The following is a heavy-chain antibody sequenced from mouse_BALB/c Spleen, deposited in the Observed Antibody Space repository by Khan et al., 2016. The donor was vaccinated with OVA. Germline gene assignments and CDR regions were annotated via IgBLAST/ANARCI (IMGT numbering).Heavy chain of an antibody. CDR3: ARGNYYGYAMDY. J-gene: IGHJ4*01. Sequence: EVQLQESGPGLVKPSQSLSLTCTVTGYSITSNYAWNWIRQFPGNKLEWMGYISYSGSTNYNPSLKSRISITRDTSKNQFLLKLNSVTTEDTATYYCARGNYYGYAMDYWGQGTSITVSS. CDR1: GYSITSNYA. D-gene: IGHD1-1*01. V-gene: IGHV3-2*02. CDR2: ISYSGST.